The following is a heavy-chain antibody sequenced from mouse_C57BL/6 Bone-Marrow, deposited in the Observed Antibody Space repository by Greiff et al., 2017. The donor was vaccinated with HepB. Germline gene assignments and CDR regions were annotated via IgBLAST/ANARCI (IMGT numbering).Heavy chain of an antibody. Sequence: QVQLKQSGAELARPGASVKLSCKASGYTFTSYGISWVKQRTGQGLEWIGEIYPRSGNTYYNEKFKGKATLTADKSSSTAYMELRSLTSEDSAVYFCARSGHYYYGSTWFAYWGQGTLVTVSA. V-gene: IGHV1-81*01. CDR2: IYPRSGNT. J-gene: IGHJ3*01. CDR1: GYTFTSYG. D-gene: IGHD1-1*01. CDR3: ARSGHYYYGSTWFAY.